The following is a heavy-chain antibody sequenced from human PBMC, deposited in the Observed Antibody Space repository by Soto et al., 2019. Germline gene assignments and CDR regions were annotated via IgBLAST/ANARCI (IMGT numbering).Heavy chain of an antibody. J-gene: IGHJ5*02. D-gene: IGHD6-25*01. CDR3: AGQTFTIAAASYGRSNWFDP. CDR1: GGSITSSSHF. V-gene: IGHV4-39*01. CDR2: IYFTGNT. Sequence: SETLSLTCSASGGSITSSSHFWGWVRQPPGKGLEWIGTIYFTGNTYYTPSLKSRLTMPIDTSKNEFSLRLNSVTAADTAVYYCAGQTFTIAAASYGRSNWFDPWGPGTLVTVSS.